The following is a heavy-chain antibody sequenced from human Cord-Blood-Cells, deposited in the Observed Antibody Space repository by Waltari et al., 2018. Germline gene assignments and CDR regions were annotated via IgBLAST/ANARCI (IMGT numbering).Heavy chain of an antibody. CDR1: GFTFSSSG. CDR2: ICYDGSNK. V-gene: IGHV3-33*01. CDR3: AREKVPAELDAFDI. Sequence: QVQLVESGGGVVQPGRSLRLSCAASGFTFSSSGMHWIRQAPGKGLEWVEVICYDGSNKYYADSVKGRLTISRDNSKNTLYLQMNSLRAEDTAVYYCAREKVPAELDAFDIWGQGTMVTVSS. J-gene: IGHJ3*02. D-gene: IGHD2-2*01.